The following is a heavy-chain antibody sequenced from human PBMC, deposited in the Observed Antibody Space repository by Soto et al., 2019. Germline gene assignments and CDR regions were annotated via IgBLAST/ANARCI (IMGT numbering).Heavy chain of an antibody. Sequence: PGGSLRLSCAASGFTFSDYYMNWVRQAPGKGLEWVSSISSSSSSTYYADSVKGRFTISRDNAKNTLYLQMNSLRAEDTAVYYCARDDGSGGSCYGVPMDVWGKGTTVTVSS. D-gene: IGHD2-15*01. CDR3: ARDDGSGGSCYGVPMDV. CDR2: ISSSSSST. CDR1: GFTFSDYY. J-gene: IGHJ6*03. V-gene: IGHV3-11*06.